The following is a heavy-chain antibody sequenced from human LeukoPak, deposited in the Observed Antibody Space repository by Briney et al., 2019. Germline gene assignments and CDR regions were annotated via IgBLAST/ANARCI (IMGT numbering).Heavy chain of an antibody. CDR3: ARHIRRVGATATQYFDY. CDR1: GYSFTSYW. D-gene: IGHD1-26*01. CDR2: ICPGDSDS. Sequence: GESLKISCQGSGYSFTSYWIGWVRQLPGKGLEWMGIICPGDSDSTYSPSFQGQVTMSADKSISTAYLQWSSLKASDTAMYYCARHIRRVGATATQYFDYWGQGTLVTVSS. V-gene: IGHV5-51*01. J-gene: IGHJ4*02.